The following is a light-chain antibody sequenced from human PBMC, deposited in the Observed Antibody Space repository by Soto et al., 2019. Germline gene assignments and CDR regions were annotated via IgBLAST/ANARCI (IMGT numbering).Light chain of an antibody. J-gene: IGKJ2*01. CDR1: QSISSY. V-gene: IGKV1-39*01. Sequence: DIQMPQSQSSLSASVGDRVTIPCRASQSISSYLNWYQQKPGKAPKLLIYAASSLQSGVPSRFSGSGSGTDFTLTISSLQPEDFATYYCQQSYSTPRVTFGQGTKLEIK. CDR2: AAS. CDR3: QQSYSTPRVT.